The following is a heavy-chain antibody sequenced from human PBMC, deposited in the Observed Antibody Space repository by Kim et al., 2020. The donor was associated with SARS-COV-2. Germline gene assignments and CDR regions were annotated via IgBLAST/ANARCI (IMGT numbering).Heavy chain of an antibody. CDR1: GYTFTSYP. Sequence: ASVKVSCKASGYTFTSYPITWVRQAPGQGLEWMGWISAYNGNTHYAQRLQGRVTMTTDTSTSTAYMELRSLRSDDTAVYYCARDLSPGTIFGVPFDYWGQGTLVTVSS. CDR2: ISAYNGNT. V-gene: IGHV1-18*01. J-gene: IGHJ4*02. D-gene: IGHD3-3*01. CDR3: ARDLSPGTIFGVPFDY.